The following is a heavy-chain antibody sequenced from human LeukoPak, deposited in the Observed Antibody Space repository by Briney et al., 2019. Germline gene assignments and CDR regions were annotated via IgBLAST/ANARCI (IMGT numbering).Heavy chain of an antibody. CDR1: GFTFSSYW. D-gene: IGHD3-10*01. V-gene: IGHV3-7*01. CDR3: ARDRSSLWFGDEFWFDP. Sequence: GGSLRLSCTASGFTFSSYWMSWVRQAPGKGLEWVANIKQDGSEKYYVDSVKGRFTISRDNAKNSLYLQMNSLRAEDTAVYYCARDRSSLWFGDEFWFDPWGQGTLVTVSS. CDR2: IKQDGSEK. J-gene: IGHJ5*02.